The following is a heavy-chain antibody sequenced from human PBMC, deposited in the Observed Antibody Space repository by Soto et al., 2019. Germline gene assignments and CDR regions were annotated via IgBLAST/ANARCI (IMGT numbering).Heavy chain of an antibody. J-gene: IGHJ4*02. CDR3: ARPRGYSYGYIDY. Sequence: ETLSLTCTVSGGSISSSSYYWGWIRQPPGKGLEWIGSIYYSGSTYYNPSLKSRVTISVDTSKNQFSLKLSSVTAADTAVYYCARPRGYSYGYIDYWGQGTLVTVSS. V-gene: IGHV4-39*01. CDR1: GGSISSSSYY. D-gene: IGHD5-18*01. CDR2: IYYSGST.